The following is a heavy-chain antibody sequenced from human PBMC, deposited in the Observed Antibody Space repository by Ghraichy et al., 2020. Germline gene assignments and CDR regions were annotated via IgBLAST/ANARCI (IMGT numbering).Heavy chain of an antibody. J-gene: IGHJ6*02. CDR3: AKDTSRFPPYYGMDV. CDR1: GFTFSSYA. CDR2: ISGSGGST. V-gene: IGHV3-23*01. D-gene: IGHD3-3*01. Sequence: GALRLSCAASGFTFSSYAMSWVRQAPGKGLEWVSAISGSGGSTYYADSVKGRFTISRDNSKNTLYLQMNSLRAEDTAVYDCAKDTSRFPPYYGMDVWGQGTTVTVSS.